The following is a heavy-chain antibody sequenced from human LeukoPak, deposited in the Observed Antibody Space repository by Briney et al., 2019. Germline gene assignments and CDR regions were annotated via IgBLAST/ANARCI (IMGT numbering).Heavy chain of an antibody. J-gene: IGHJ4*02. Sequence: ASVKVSCKASGYTFTSYDINWVRQATGQGLEWMGWMNPNSGNTGYAQKFQGRVTMTRNTSISTAYMELSSLRSEDTAVYYCARGVGSSGWYDYSGQGTLVTVSS. CDR1: GYTFTSYD. CDR3: ARGVGSSGWYDY. V-gene: IGHV1-8*01. CDR2: MNPNSGNT. D-gene: IGHD6-19*01.